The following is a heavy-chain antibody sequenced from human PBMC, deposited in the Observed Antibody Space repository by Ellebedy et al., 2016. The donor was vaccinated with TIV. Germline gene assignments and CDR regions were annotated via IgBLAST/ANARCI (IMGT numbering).Heavy chain of an antibody. Sequence: GESLKISCAASGVSFRSYWMTWVRQAPGKGLEWVANINQDATKTFYVDSVEGRFTISRDNAKNSLFLQRNSLRAEDTAVYYCATDGSYGDYLSPAHASVMWGQGTLVSVSS. D-gene: IGHD4-17*01. V-gene: IGHV3-7*01. CDR3: ATDGSYGDYLSPAHASVM. CDR1: GVSFRSYW. CDR2: INQDATKT. J-gene: IGHJ3*02.